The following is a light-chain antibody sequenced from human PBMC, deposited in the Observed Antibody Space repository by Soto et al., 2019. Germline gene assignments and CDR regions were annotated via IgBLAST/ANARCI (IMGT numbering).Light chain of an antibody. Sequence: EISWKHAPPTLPLSREERANAASMPSQIASISYLAWYQQRPGQAPRLLIYGASSRATGIPDRFSGSGSGTDFTLTINRLEPEDLAVYSCQPYDSSPPFALTFGGWTKVDSK. CDR1: QIASISY. CDR2: GAS. J-gene: IGKJ4*01. V-gene: IGKV3-20*01. CDR3: QPYDSSPPFALT.